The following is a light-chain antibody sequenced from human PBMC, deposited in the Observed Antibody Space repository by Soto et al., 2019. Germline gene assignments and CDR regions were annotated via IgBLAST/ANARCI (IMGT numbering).Light chain of an antibody. CDR1: QSVRSRY. J-gene: IGKJ4*01. CDR3: QQYGSAVT. CDR2: DAS. Sequence: DIVLTQSPGTLSLSPGERATLSCRASQSVRSRYLAWYQQKAGQAPRLLIYDASRRATGIPDRFSGSGSGTDFTLTISRLEPEVFAVYYCQQYGSAVTFGGGTKVEIK. V-gene: IGKV3-20*01.